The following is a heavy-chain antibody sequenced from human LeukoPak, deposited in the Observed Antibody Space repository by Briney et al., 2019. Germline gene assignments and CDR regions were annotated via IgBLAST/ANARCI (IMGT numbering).Heavy chain of an antibody. V-gene: IGHV3-73*01. CDR2: IRSKANNYAT. CDR1: GFLFNGSV. Sequence: GALRLSCATSGFLFNGSVVQRVRQASGKGLESVGRIRSKANNYATTYAASVKGRFTISRDDSKNTACLQMNSLKTEDTAVYYCSRLFTYSSGANFDYWGQGTLVTVSS. D-gene: IGHD5-18*01. J-gene: IGHJ4*02. CDR3: SRLFTYSSGANFDY.